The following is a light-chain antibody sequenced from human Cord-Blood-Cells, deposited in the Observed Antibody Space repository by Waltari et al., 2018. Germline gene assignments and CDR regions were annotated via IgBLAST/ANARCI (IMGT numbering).Light chain of an antibody. Sequence: ISCSGSSSNIGSNYVYWYQQLPGTAPKLLIYRNNQRPSGVPDRFSGSKSGTSASLAISGLRSEDEADYYCAAWDDSLSGPWVFGGGTKLTVL. CDR3: AAWDDSLSGPWV. CDR1: SSNIGSNY. CDR2: RNN. J-gene: IGLJ3*02. V-gene: IGLV1-47*01.